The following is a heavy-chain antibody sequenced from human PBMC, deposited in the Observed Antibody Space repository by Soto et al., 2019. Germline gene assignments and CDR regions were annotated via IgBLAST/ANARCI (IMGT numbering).Heavy chain of an antibody. CDR2: IYPGDSDT. CDR1: GYSFTSYW. J-gene: IGHJ6*02. D-gene: IGHD3-10*01. V-gene: IGHV5-51*01. CDR3: ARTRWGSGVRGGSVTYYYYGIEG. Sequence: GASLKISCKGSGYSFTSYWIGWVRQMPGKGLEWMGIIYPGDSDTRYSPSFQGQVTISADKSISTAYLQWSSLKASDTAMYYCARTRWGSGVRGGSVTYYYYGIEGWGQARTVTVSS.